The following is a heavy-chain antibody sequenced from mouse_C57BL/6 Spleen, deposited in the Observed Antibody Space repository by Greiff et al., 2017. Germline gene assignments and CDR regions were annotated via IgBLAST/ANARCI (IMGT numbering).Heavy chain of an antibody. J-gene: IGHJ4*01. D-gene: IGHD1-1*01. Sequence: VQGVESGAELVRPGASVKLSCKASGYTFTDYYINWVKQRPGQGLEWIARIYPGSGNTYYNEKFKGKATLTAEKSSSTAYMQLSSLTSEDSAVYFCARSHYYGSSHAMDYWGQGTSVTVSS. V-gene: IGHV1-76*01. CDR1: GYTFTDYY. CDR3: ARSHYYGSSHAMDY. CDR2: IYPGSGNT.